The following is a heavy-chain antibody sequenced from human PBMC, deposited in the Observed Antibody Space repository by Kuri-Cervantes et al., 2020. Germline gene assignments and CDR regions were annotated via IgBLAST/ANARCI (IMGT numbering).Heavy chain of an antibody. CDR2: ISRNSGSI. V-gene: IGHV3-9*01. D-gene: IGHD4-17*01. J-gene: IGHJ3*02. CDR3: ARDYGDYYGGRTFDI. Sequence: SLKISCAASGFTFDDYAMHWVRQGPGKGLEWVSGISRNSGSIGYADSVKGRFTISRDNAKNSLYLQMNSLRAEDTAVYYCARDYGDYYGGRTFDIWGQGTMVTVSS. CDR1: GFTFDDYA.